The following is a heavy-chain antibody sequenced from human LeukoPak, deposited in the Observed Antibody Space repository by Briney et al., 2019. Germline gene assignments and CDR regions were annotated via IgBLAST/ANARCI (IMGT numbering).Heavy chain of an antibody. CDR1: GFTFKSYA. Sequence: PGGSLRLSCAASGFTFKSYAMSWVRQAPGKGLEWVSAISGSGGTTYYADSVKGRFTISRDNSKNTLYLQMNSLRPEDTAVYYCAKDRISMVRSSDIDNWGQGTLVTVSS. V-gene: IGHV3-23*01. CDR2: ISGSGGTT. CDR3: AKDRISMVRSSDIDN. D-gene: IGHD3-10*01. J-gene: IGHJ4*02.